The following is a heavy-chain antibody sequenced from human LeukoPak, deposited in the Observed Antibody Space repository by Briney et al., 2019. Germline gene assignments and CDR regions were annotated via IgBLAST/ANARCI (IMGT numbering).Heavy chain of an antibody. CDR3: AKDRDLSDSSTYSVH. CDR1: GFTVSSNY. CDR2: ISSDGRAK. D-gene: IGHD3-22*01. V-gene: IGHV3-30*18. J-gene: IGHJ4*02. Sequence: GGSLRLSCAASGFTVSSNYMSWVRQAPGKGLEWVAVISSDGRAKYYADSVKGRFTISRDNSKKTVYLQMNSLGEDDTAVYYCAKDRDLSDSSTYSVHWGQGTLVTVSS.